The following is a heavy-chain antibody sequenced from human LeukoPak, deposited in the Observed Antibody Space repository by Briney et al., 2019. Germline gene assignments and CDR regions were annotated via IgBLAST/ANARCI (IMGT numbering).Heavy chain of an antibody. CDR2: SFYSGNP. CDR1: GGSISNYY. CDR3: ARTDYYGLVEH. J-gene: IGHJ4*02. V-gene: IGHV4-59*12. Sequence: SETLSLTCTVSGGSISNYYWYWMRQPPGKGLEWIAYSFYSGNPNYNPSLKSRVTISVDTSKNQFSLKLTSVTAADTAVYYCARTDYYGLVEHWGQGTLVAVSS. D-gene: IGHD3-10*01.